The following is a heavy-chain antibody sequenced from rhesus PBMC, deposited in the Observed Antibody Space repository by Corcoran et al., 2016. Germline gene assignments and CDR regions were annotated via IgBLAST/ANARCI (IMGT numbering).Heavy chain of an antibody. CDR2: IYWDDDK. J-gene: IGHJ4*01. Sequence: QVTLKESGPALVKPAQTLTLTCTFSGFSLSTSGMGVGWIRQPSRKTLEWLAHIYWDDDKRYRTSLKSRLTISKDTSKHQVVLTIANMDPVDTATYYCARRYSGYSYGYFDSWGQGVLVTVSS. CDR1: GFSLSTSGMG. V-gene: IGHV2-1*01. D-gene: IGHD5-24*01. CDR3: ARRYSGYSYGYFDS.